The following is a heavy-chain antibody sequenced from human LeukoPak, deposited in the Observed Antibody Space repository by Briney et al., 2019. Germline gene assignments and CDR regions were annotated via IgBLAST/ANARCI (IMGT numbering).Heavy chain of an antibody. Sequence: GGSLRLSCAASGFTFSIYGMHWVHQAPGKGLEWVAFIRYDGSNKYYADSVKGRFTISRDSSKNTLYLQMNSLRAEDTAVYYCARALGGSYVYWGQGTLVTVSS. D-gene: IGHD1-26*01. J-gene: IGHJ4*02. CDR3: ARALGGSYVY. CDR1: GFTFSIYG. V-gene: IGHV3-30*02. CDR2: IRYDGSNK.